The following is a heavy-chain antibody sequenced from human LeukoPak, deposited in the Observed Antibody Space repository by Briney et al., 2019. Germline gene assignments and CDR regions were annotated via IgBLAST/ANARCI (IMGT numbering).Heavy chain of an antibody. Sequence: ASVKVSCKASGYTFTNSYIHWVRQAPGQAREWMGLINPDGGNTNYAQDFQGRVTLTSDTSTSTVYMELSSLRSEDTAIYYCARIRDGYNDAYDLWGQGTVVTVPS. CDR2: INPDGGNT. CDR1: GYTFTNSY. D-gene: IGHD5-24*01. V-gene: IGHV1-46*01. J-gene: IGHJ3*01. CDR3: ARIRDGYNDAYDL.